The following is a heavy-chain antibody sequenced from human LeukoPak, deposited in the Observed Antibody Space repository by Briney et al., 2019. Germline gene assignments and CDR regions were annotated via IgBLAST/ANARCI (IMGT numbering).Heavy chain of an antibody. CDR1: EFTFSAYW. Sequence: GGSLRLSCVASEFTFSAYWMTWVRQAPGKGLEWVANINQDGSEKNYVDSVKGRFTVSRDNAKNSLFLQMNSLRAEDTVVYYCATYRVRHLNSLDYWGRGTLVSVSS. D-gene: IGHD3-16*02. V-gene: IGHV3-7*03. CDR2: INQDGSEK. CDR3: ATYRVRHLNSLDY. J-gene: IGHJ4*02.